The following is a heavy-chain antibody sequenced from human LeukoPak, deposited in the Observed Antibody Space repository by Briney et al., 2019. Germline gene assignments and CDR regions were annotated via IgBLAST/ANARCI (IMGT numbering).Heavy chain of an antibody. V-gene: IGHV4-38-2*01. Sequence: SETLSLTCAVSGYSISSGFYWGWIRRPPGKGLEWIGSISHSGSPYYNPSLKSRVIISVDTSENQFSLRLSSVTAADTAVYYCERHWGYIEFDYWGQGTLVTVSS. J-gene: IGHJ4*02. CDR3: ERHWGYIEFDY. CDR2: ISHSGSP. CDR1: GYSISSGFY. D-gene: IGHD5-24*01.